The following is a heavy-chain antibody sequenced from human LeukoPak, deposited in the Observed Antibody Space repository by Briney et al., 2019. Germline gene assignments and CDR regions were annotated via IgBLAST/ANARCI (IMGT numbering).Heavy chain of an antibody. J-gene: IGHJ4*02. CDR1: GYTFTSYY. CDR3: ARGETNFDY. Sequence: ASVKVSCKASGYTFTSYYMHWVRQAPGQGLEWMGIINPSGGSTNYAQKLQGRVTMTTDTSTSTAYMELRSLRSDDTAVYYCARGETNFDYWGQGTLVTVSS. V-gene: IGHV1-46*01. CDR2: INPSGGST. D-gene: IGHD1-14*01.